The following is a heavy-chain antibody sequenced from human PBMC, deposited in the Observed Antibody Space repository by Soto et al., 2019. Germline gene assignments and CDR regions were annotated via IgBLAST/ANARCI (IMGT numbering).Heavy chain of an antibody. Sequence: QGQLQESGPGLVKPSQTLSLTCTVSGGSISSGGYYWTLIRQHPGKGLEWIGNIYYSGSTYYNPSLKKRVTISVDTSKNQFSLKLTSVTAADTAMYYCSREPSIWGQGTLVTVSS. CDR3: SREPSI. CDR1: GGSISSGGYY. V-gene: IGHV4-31*03. CDR2: IYYSGST. J-gene: IGHJ4*02.